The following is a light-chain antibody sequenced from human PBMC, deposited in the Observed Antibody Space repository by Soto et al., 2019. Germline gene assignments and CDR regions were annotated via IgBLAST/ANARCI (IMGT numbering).Light chain of an antibody. CDR1: SSDVGAYNF. CDR3: SSYTISRTYV. V-gene: IGLV2-14*03. Sequence: QSVLTQPASVSGSPGQSITISCTGTSSDVGAYNFVSWPQQHPGKAPKLIIYNVYDRPSGISYRFSGSKSGNTASLTISGLQGEDEADYYCSSYTISRTYVFGTGTKLTVL. CDR2: NVY. J-gene: IGLJ1*01.